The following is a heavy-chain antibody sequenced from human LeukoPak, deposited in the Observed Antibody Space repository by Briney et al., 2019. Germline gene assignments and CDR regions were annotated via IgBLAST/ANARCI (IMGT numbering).Heavy chain of an antibody. CDR3: ARGPRDYYDSSGPFDY. CDR1: GGTFSSYA. J-gene: IGHJ4*02. CDR2: IIPIFGTA. D-gene: IGHD3-22*01. Sequence: SVKVSCKASGGTFSSYAISWVRQAPGQGLEWMGWIIPIFGTANYAQKFQGRVTTTTDESTSTAYMELSSLRSEDTAVYYCARGPRDYYDSSGPFDYWGQGTLVNVSS. V-gene: IGHV1-69*05.